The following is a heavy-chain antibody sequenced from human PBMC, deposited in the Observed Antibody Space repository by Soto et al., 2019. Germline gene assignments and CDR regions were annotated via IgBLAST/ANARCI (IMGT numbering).Heavy chain of an antibody. Sequence: QVQLVESGGGVVQPGRSLRLSCAASGFTFSSYGMHWVRQAPGKGLEWVAVISYDGSNKYYADSVKGRFTISRDNSKNTLYLQMNSLRAEDTAVYYCAKDVLLARWAHYYYSGMDVWGQGTTVTVSS. V-gene: IGHV3-30*18. J-gene: IGHJ6*02. CDR3: AKDVLLARWAHYYYSGMDV. D-gene: IGHD3-3*02. CDR2: ISYDGSNK. CDR1: GFTFSSYG.